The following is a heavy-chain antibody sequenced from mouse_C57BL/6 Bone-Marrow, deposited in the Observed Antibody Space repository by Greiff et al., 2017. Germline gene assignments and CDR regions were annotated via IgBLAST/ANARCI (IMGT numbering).Heavy chain of an antibody. Sequence: EVQLQQSGTVLARPGASVKMSCKTSGYTFTSSWMHWVKQRPGQGLEWIGALYPGNRDTSYNQKFKGKAKLTAVTSASTAYMELSSLTNEDSAVYYCTRRDHYYCSYFDYWGQGTTLTVSS. CDR1: GYTFTSSW. CDR2: LYPGNRDT. J-gene: IGHJ2*01. V-gene: IGHV1-5*01. D-gene: IGHD1-1*01. CDR3: TRRDHYYCSYFDY.